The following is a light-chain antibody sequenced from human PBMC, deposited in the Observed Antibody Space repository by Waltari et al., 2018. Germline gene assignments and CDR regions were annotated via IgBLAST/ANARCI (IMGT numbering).Light chain of an antibody. Sequence: DIQMTQSPSTLSASVGDRVSITCRASQSISIWLAWYQQSSGKAPKLLISKSSSLESGVPSRFSGSGSGTEFTLTITNLHPDDFATYYCQHYDNYPVAFGQGTKLEIK. CDR1: QSISIW. CDR2: KSS. CDR3: QHYDNYPVA. V-gene: IGKV1-5*03. J-gene: IGKJ2*01.